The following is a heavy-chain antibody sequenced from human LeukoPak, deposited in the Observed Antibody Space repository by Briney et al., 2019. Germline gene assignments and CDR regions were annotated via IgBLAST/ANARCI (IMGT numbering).Heavy chain of an antibody. J-gene: IGHJ4*02. V-gene: IGHV4-59*01. CDR2: IYYSGST. D-gene: IGHD1-26*01. CDR1: GGSISSYY. Sequence: SETLSLTCTVSGGSISSYYWSWIRQPPGKGLEWLGYIYYSGSTNYNPSLKSRVTISVDTSKNQFSLKLSSVTAADTAVYYCARVKREWEPPKWYFDYWGQGTLVTVSS. CDR3: ARVKREWEPPKWYFDY.